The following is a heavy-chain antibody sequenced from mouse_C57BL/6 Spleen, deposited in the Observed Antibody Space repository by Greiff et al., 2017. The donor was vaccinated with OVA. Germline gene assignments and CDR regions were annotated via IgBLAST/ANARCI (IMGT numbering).Heavy chain of an antibody. Sequence: VQLQQPGAELVRPGTSVKLSCKASGYTFTSYWMHWVKQRPGQGLEWIGVIDPSDSYTNYNQKFKGKATLTVDTSSSTAYMQLSSLTSEDSAVYYCARPYYGSSYEGNYFDYWGQGTTLTVAS. V-gene: IGHV1-59*01. CDR3: ARPYYGSSYEGNYFDY. J-gene: IGHJ2*01. CDR1: GYTFTSYW. CDR2: IDPSDSYT. D-gene: IGHD1-1*01.